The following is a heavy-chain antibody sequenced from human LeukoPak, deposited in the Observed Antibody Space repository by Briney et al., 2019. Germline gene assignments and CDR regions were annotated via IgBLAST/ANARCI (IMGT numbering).Heavy chain of an antibody. D-gene: IGHD2/OR15-2a*01. J-gene: IGHJ1*01. Sequence: GGSLRLSCAASGLRFSDYYASWIRQAPGKGLQWVSYISSGGDIMHYADSVKGRFTSSRDNAKNSGYLEMNSLGAEDTAVYYCATNLIGAGEYFQQWGQGILVTVSS. CDR1: GLRFSDYY. V-gene: IGHV3-11*01. CDR2: ISSGGDIM. CDR3: ATNLIGAGEYFQQ.